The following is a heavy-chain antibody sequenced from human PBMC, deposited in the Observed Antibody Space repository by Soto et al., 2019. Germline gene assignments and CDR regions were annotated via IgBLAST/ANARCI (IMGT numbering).Heavy chain of an antibody. J-gene: IGHJ4*02. Sequence: QVQLVQSGAEVRMPGASVKVSCKASGYTFASYGISSVRQAPGQGLEWMGWISADNGNTNYARKFQGRVTMTTDTSTSTAYMELRSLKSDDTAVYYCARYSSGWYLDYWGQGTLVTVSS. CDR1: GYTFASYG. V-gene: IGHV1-18*01. D-gene: IGHD6-19*01. CDR3: ARYSSGWYLDY. CDR2: ISADNGNT.